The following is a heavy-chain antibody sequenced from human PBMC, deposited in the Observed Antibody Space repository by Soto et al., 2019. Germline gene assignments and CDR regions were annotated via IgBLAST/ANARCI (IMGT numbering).Heavy chain of an antibody. CDR2: VDDSGNT. Sequence: SETLSLTCTVSSGSVSSASYYWSWIRQPPGKGLEWIGHVDDSGNTNYNPSLKSRVTISVDTSKNQFSLRLRSVTAADTAVYYCARLRSYSAGWYDYWGQGTLVTVSS. CDR3: ARLRSYSAGWYDY. J-gene: IGHJ4*02. CDR1: SGSVSSASYY. V-gene: IGHV4-61*01. D-gene: IGHD6-19*01.